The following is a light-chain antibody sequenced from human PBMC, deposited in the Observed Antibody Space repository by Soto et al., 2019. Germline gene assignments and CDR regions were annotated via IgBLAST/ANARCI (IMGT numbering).Light chain of an antibody. Sequence: DIQMTQSPSSLSASVGDRVTITCRASQGISNFLAWYQQKPGKVPKLLIYAASTLQSGVPSRFSGSGSGTEFTLTIGGLQPDDFATYYCQHYNAFPWPFGQGTKVEIK. CDR2: AAS. CDR1: QGISNF. J-gene: IGKJ1*01. CDR3: QHYNAFPWP. V-gene: IGKV1-27*01.